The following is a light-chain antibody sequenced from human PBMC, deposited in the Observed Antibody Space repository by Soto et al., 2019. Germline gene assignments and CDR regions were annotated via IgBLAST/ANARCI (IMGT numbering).Light chain of an antibody. V-gene: IGLV2-14*01. J-gene: IGLJ3*02. CDR1: SSDVGGYNY. Sequence: QSALTQPASVSGSPGQSITISCTGTSSDVGGYNYVSWYQQHPGKAPKLMIYEVSNRPSGVSNRFSGSKSGSTASLTISGLQAEDEADYYCCSYTSNSTLEFGGGTQVTVL. CDR2: EVS. CDR3: CSYTSNSTLE.